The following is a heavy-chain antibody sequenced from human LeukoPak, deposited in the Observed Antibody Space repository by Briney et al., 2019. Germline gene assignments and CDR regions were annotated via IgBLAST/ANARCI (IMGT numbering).Heavy chain of an antibody. Sequence: NASETLSLTCTVSGGSINSYYWSWIRQSPEKGLEWIGYISYIGSTNYNPSLKSRVTISLDTSKNQFSLELSSVTAADTAVYFCARESRYSGYENYNWFDPWGQGTLVTVSS. V-gene: IGHV4-59*01. CDR2: ISYIGST. CDR1: GGSINSYY. CDR3: ARESRYSGYENYNWFDP. D-gene: IGHD5-12*01. J-gene: IGHJ5*02.